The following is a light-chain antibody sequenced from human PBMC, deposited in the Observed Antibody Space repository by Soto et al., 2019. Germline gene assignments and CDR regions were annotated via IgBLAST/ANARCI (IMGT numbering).Light chain of an antibody. CDR3: QHYSYSRYFS. CDR1: ESVSHNY. J-gene: IGKJ3*01. Sequence: EIVLTQSPGTLSLSPGERATLSCRASESVSHNYLAWYQQKPGQAPRLLIYDVSYRATGIPDRFSGSGSGTDFTLTISRLEPEDFAVYYCQHYSYSRYFSFGPGTKVEIK. V-gene: IGKV3-20*01. CDR2: DVS.